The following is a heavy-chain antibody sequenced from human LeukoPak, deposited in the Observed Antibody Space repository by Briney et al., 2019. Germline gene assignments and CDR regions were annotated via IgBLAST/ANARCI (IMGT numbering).Heavy chain of an antibody. Sequence: PGGSLRLSCAASGFTFSSYGMHWVRQAPGKGLEWVAVISYDGSNKYHADSVKGRFTISRDNSKNTLCLQMNSLRAEDTAVYYCAKPPGPSGGYYYGTDVWGQGTTVTVSS. CDR2: ISYDGSNK. CDR3: AKPPGPSGGYYYGTDV. V-gene: IGHV3-30*18. J-gene: IGHJ6*02. CDR1: GFTFSSYG.